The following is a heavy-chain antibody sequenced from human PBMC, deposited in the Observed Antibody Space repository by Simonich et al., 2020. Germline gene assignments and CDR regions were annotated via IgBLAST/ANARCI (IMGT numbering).Heavy chain of an antibody. J-gene: IGHJ4*02. CDR2: IRGRGGRT. V-gene: IGHV3-23*01. CDR3: ATYYFDY. Sequence: EVQLLESGGGLVQPGGSLRLSCAASGFTFSSYAMSWVRQAPGKGLGWVSAIRGRGGRTSYEDSVKGRFTISRDNSKNTLYLQMNSLRAEDTAVYYCATYYFDYWGQGTLVTVSS. CDR1: GFTFSSYA.